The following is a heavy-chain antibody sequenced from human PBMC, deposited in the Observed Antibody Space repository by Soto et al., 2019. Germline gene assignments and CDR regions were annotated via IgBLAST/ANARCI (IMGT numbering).Heavy chain of an antibody. CDR2: ISFDGTKK. CDR1: GFTFNIYA. V-gene: IGHV3-30-3*01. J-gene: IGHJ6*02. CDR3: AREDDYGYRYINYGLDV. Sequence: GGSLRLSCAASGFTFNIYALHWVRQAPGKGLEWVAVISFDGTKKYYSDSVKGRFTISRDNLKNTLYLQMNNLRVEDAALYFCAREDDYGYRYINYGLDVWGQGTTVTSP. D-gene: IGHD4-17*01.